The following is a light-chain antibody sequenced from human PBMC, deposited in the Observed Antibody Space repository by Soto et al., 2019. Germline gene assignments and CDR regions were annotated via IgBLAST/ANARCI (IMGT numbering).Light chain of an antibody. CDR2: KAS. CDR3: KQYYNDSWT. V-gene: IGKV1-5*03. J-gene: IGKJ1*01. CDR1: QSISSW. Sequence: DIQMTQSPSTLSASVGDRVIITCRASQSISSWLAWYQQKPGKAPNLLIYKASALKSGVKSRFSGSGSGTELTLTILGLQPDDFDTYYCKQYYNDSWTFGQGTKVEIK.